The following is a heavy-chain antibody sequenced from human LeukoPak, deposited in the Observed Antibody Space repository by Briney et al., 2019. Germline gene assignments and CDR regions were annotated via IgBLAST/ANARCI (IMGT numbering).Heavy chain of an antibody. D-gene: IGHD3-10*01. CDR3: ARVEASEGYCGSYHYYYMDV. J-gene: IGHJ6*03. CDR2: IYDGGDT. Sequence: GGSLRLSCAASEFTVSSNCMAWVRQAPGKGPEWVSVIYDGGDTDYADSVKGRFTISRDNSKDTLFLQMNSLRAEDTAVYYCARVEASEGYCGSYHYYYMDVWGKGTTVTVSS. V-gene: IGHV3-66*02. CDR1: EFTVSSNC.